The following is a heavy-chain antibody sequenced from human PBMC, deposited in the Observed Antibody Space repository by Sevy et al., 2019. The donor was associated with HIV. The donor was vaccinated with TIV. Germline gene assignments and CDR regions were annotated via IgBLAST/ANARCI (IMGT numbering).Heavy chain of an antibody. CDR2: IWYDGSNK. J-gene: IGHJ4*02. CDR1: GFPFTSYG. Sequence: GGSLRLSCAASGFPFTSYGMHWVRQAPGKGLEWVALIWYDGSNKYYGDSVKGRFTISRDNSKNTVYLQMNSLRAEDTAVYYSARDLWGGVSGDEIRYYFDYWGQGTLVTVSS. CDR3: ARDLWGGVSGDEIRYYFDY. V-gene: IGHV3-33*01. D-gene: IGHD3-16*01.